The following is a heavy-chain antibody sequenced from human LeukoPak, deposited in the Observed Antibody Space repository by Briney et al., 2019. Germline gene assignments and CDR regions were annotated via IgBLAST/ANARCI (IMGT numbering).Heavy chain of an antibody. V-gene: IGHV3-66*01. J-gene: IGHJ4*02. Sequence: PGGSLRLSCAASGFTVSSSHMNWVRQAPGKGLEWVSVLYSGGSTYYADSVKGRFIISRDNSKNTLYLQMNSLRAEDTAVYYCARGDDFSGDYWGQGTLVTVSS. CDR2: LYSGGST. D-gene: IGHD3-16*01. CDR3: ARGDDFSGDY. CDR1: GFTVSSSH.